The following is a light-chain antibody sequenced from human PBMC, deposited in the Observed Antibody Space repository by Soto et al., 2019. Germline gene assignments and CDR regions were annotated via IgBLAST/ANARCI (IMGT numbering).Light chain of an antibody. CDR2: EVS. CDR1: SSDVGSYNL. V-gene: IGLV2-23*02. Sequence: QSVLTQPASVSGSPGQSITISCTGTSSDVGSYNLVSWYQQHPGKAPKLMIYEVSKRPSGVSNRFSGSKSGNTASLTISGLQAGDEADYYCCSYAGSSAYVFGTGTKVTVL. CDR3: CSYAGSSAYV. J-gene: IGLJ1*01.